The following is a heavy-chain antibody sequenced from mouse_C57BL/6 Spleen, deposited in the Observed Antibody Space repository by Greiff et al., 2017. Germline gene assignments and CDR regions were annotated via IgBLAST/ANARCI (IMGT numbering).Heavy chain of an antibody. V-gene: IGHV14-2*01. CDR3: ARSDSSGPWFAY. J-gene: IGHJ3*01. CDR1: GFNIKDYY. D-gene: IGHD3-2*02. Sequence: VQLQQSGAELVKPGASVKLSCTASGFNIKDYYMHWVKQRTEQGLAWIGRIDPKDGETKYAPKFQGKATITADTSSNTAYLQLSSLTSEDSAVYYCARSDSSGPWFAYWGQGTLVTVSA. CDR2: IDPKDGET.